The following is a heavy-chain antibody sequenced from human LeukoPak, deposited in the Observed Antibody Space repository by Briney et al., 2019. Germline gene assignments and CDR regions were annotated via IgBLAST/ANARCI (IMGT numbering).Heavy chain of an antibody. Sequence: GPTLLQPTQTLTLTCTFSGFALGTSGGGGGWSRQPPVKAVEWLSLIYWDDDKRYSPSLKSSLTITKDTSKNQVVLTMTNMDPVDTATYSCAHRGYSYGYGLDYWGQGTLVTVSS. J-gene: IGHJ4*02. V-gene: IGHV2-5*02. CDR1: GFALGTSGGG. CDR2: IYWDDDK. CDR3: AHRGYSYGYGLDY. D-gene: IGHD5-18*01.